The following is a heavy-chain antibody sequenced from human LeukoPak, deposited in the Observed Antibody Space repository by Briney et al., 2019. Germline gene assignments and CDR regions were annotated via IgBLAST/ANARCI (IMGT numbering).Heavy chain of an antibody. V-gene: IGHV2-70*20. Sequence: SGPALVKPTQTLTLTCTFSGFSLSTSGMCVSWVRQPPGKALEWLALIDWDDDKYYSTSLKTRLTISKDTSKNQVVLTMTNMDPVDTATYYCGRFVTYYYDSSGYFDYWGQGTLVTVSS. D-gene: IGHD3-22*01. J-gene: IGHJ4*02. CDR2: IDWDDDK. CDR3: GRFVTYYYDSSGYFDY. CDR1: GFSLSTSGMC.